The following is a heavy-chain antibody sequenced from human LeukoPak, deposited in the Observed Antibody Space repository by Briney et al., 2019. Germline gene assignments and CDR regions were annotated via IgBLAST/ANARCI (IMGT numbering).Heavy chain of an antibody. V-gene: IGHV3-23*01. CDR2: ISGSGGSS. Sequence: GGSLRLSCAASGFTFSSYAMSWVRQAPGKGLEWVSGISGSGGSSYYGDSVKGRFTISRDNAKNSLYLQMNSLRAEDTAVYYCAKDGSYFLFDYWGQGTLVTVSS. D-gene: IGHD1-26*01. J-gene: IGHJ4*02. CDR1: GFTFSSYA. CDR3: AKDGSYFLFDY.